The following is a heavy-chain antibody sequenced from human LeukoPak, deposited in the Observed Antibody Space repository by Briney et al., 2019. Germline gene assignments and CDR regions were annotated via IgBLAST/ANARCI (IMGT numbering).Heavy chain of an antibody. D-gene: IGHD4-17*01. J-gene: IGHJ3*02. CDR2: MYTSGST. V-gene: IGHV4-4*07. Sequence: SETLSLTCTVSGGSISSYYWSWIRQPAGKGLEWIGRMYTSGSTKYNPSLKSRVTLSLDTSKNQFSLKLSSVTAADTAVYYCATTKTTVTTYDAFDIWGQGTMVTVSS. CDR1: GGSISSYY. CDR3: ATTKTTVTTYDAFDI.